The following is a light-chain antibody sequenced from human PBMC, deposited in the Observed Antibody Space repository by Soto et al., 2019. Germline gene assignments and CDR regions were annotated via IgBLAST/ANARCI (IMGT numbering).Light chain of an antibody. Sequence: QSVLTQPPSASGSPGQSVTISCTGTSSDVGGYNYVSWYQQHPGKAPKLMIYEVSKRPSGVPDRFSGSKSGNTVSLTVSGLQAEDEADYYCSSYAGSNKVVFGGGTKLTVL. CDR3: SSYAGSNKVV. V-gene: IGLV2-8*01. CDR2: EVS. CDR1: SSDVGGYNY. J-gene: IGLJ2*01.